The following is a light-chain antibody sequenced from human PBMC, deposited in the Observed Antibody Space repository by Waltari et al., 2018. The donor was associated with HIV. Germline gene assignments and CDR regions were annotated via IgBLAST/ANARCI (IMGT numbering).Light chain of an antibody. Sequence: QSVLTQPPSVSAAPGQKVTISCSGSSSNIGKNFVSWFKQLPGTAPKLLIYDKNKRRSRLRDRVSGAESGTSATLGITRLQTGDEGDYYRGTWDSSLSGVVFAGGTKPTVL. CDR2: DKN. V-gene: IGLV1-51*01. CDR1: SSNIGKNF. CDR3: GTWDSSLSGVV. J-gene: IGLJ2*01.